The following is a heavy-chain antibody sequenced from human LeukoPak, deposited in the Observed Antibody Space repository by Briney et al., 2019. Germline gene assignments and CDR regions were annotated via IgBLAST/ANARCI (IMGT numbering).Heavy chain of an antibody. D-gene: IGHD3-10*01. CDR2: IITIFGIA. CDR3: ARACYMVRGVIITPPYGMDV. CDR1: GGTFSSYA. V-gene: IGHV1-69*04. J-gene: IGHJ6*02. Sequence: ASVKVSCKASGGTFSSYAISWVRQAPGQGLEWMGRIITIFGIANYAQKFQGRVTITADKSTSTAYMELSSLRSEDTAVYYCARACYMVRGVIITPPYGMDVWGQGTTVTVSS.